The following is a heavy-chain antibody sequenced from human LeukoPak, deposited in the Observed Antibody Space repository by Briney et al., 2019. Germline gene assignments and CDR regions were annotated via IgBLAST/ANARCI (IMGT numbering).Heavy chain of an antibody. V-gene: IGHV3-30*03. CDR1: GFTLSNYG. J-gene: IGHJ5*01. CDR2: ISHYGNNY. D-gene: IGHD2-2*01. Sequence: RGSLLLSCSASGFTLSNYGVHSVRQAPGKGLELVVVISHYGNNYNYADSVKGRFNISRDNSKNTLYIQVNSLRPEDTAVYYCARSPAAVVWGTSLPLNNYFDSWGHGALVTVSS. CDR3: ARSPAAVVWGTSLPLNNYFDS.